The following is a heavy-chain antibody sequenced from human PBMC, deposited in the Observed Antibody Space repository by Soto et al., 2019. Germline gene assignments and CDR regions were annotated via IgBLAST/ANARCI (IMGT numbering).Heavy chain of an antibody. J-gene: IGHJ6*02. V-gene: IGHV3-30*18. CDR3: AKDVVVGATPGLGDYYYYYGMDV. D-gene: IGHD1-26*01. CDR1: GFTLSSYG. Sequence: PGGSLRLSCAASGFTLSSYGMHWVRQAPGKGLEWVAVISYDGSNKYYADSVKGRFTISRDNSKNTLYLQMNSLRAEDTAVYYCAKDVVVGATPGLGDYYYYYGMDVWGQGTTVTVSS. CDR2: ISYDGSNK.